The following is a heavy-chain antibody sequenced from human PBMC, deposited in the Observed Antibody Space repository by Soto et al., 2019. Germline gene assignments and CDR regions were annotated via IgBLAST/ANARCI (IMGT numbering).Heavy chain of an antibody. CDR3: AKDGGIFGVVIIYYFDY. J-gene: IGHJ4*02. V-gene: IGHV3-23*01. CDR1: GFTFSSYA. CDR2: ISGSGGST. D-gene: IGHD3-3*01. Sequence: GSLRLSCAASGFTFSSYAMSWVRQAPGKGLEWVSAISGSGGSTYYADSVKGRFTISRDNSKNTLYLQMNSLRAEDTAVYYCAKDGGIFGVVIIYYFDYWGQGTLVTVSS.